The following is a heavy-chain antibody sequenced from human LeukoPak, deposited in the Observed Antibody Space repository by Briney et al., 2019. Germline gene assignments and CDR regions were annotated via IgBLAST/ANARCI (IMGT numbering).Heavy chain of an antibody. D-gene: IGHD5-18*01. J-gene: IGHJ6*03. CDR1: GFTFSDYY. CDR3: ARGGYSYAPWDYYYYMDV. V-gene: IGHV3-11*04. Sequence: GGSLRLSCAASGFTFSDYYMSWMRQAPGKGLEWVSYISSSGSTIYYADSVKGRFTISRDNAKNSLYLQMNSLRAEDTAVYYCARGGYSYAPWDYYYYMDVWGKGTTVTVSS. CDR2: ISSSGSTI.